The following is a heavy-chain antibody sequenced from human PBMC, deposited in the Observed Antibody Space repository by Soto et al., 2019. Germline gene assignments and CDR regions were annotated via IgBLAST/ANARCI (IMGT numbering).Heavy chain of an antibody. Sequence: ASVKVSCKASGYSFTSYAIHWARQAPGQRLEWMGWINSGSVNTQYSQKFQDRVTFTRDTSASTAYMDLSSLTSEDTAVYYCARGFNWDDEKATQDFWGQGTMVTVSS. CDR3: ARGFNWDDEKATQDF. D-gene: IGHD1-20*01. CDR2: INSGSVNT. J-gene: IGHJ3*01. V-gene: IGHV1-3*01. CDR1: GYSFTSYA.